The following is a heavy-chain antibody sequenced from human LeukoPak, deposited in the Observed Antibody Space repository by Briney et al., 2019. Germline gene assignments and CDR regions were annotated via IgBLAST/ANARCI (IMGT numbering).Heavy chain of an antibody. CDR1: GFTFSSYG. J-gene: IGHJ6*03. D-gene: IGHD2-15*01. V-gene: IGHV3-21*01. Sequence: GGSPRLSCAASGFTFSSYGMSWVRQAPGKGLEWVSSISSSSSYIYYADSVKGRFTISRDNAKNSLYLQMNSLRAEDTAVYYCARAKVVVAATRYYYMDVWGKGTTVIVSS. CDR3: ARAKVVVAATRYYYMDV. CDR2: ISSSSSYI.